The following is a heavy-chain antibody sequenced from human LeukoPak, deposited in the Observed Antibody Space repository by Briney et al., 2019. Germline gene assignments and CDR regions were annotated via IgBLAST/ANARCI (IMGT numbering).Heavy chain of an antibody. D-gene: IGHD5-18*01. Sequence: ASVKVSCKASGGTFSSYAINWVRQATGQGLEWMGWMNPNSGNTGYAQKFQGRVTITRNTSISTAYMELSSLRSEDTAVYYCARVRSVDTAMVIFGYYYYYMDVWGKGTTVTVSS. CDR2: MNPNSGNT. V-gene: IGHV1-8*03. CDR3: ARVRSVDTAMVIFGYYYYYMDV. CDR1: GGTFSSYA. J-gene: IGHJ6*03.